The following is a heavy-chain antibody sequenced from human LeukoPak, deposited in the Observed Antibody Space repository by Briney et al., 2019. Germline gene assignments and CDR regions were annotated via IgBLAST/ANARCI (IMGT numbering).Heavy chain of an antibody. CDR1: GFTFSSYA. V-gene: IGHV3-23*01. J-gene: IGHJ4*02. Sequence: PGGSLRLSCAASGFTFSSYAMSWVRQAPGKGLEWVSAISGSGGSTYYADSVKGRFTISRDNSKNTLYLQMNSLRAEDTAVYYCAKGGRYSSGWFSFDYWGQGTLVTVSS. CDR3: AKGGRYSSGWFSFDY. D-gene: IGHD6-19*01. CDR2: ISGSGGST.